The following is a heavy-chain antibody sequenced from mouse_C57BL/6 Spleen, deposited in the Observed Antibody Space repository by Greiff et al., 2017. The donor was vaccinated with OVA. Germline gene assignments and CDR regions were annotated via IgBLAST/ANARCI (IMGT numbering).Heavy chain of an antibody. J-gene: IGHJ1*03. CDR1: GYTFTSYW. V-gene: IGHV1-61*01. CDR3: ARSGDGYYWYLDV. CDR2: IYPSDSET. Sequence: QVQLQQPGAELVRPGSSVKLSCKASGYTFTSYWMDWVKQRPGQGLEWIGNIYPSDSETHYNQKFKDKATLTVDKSSSTAYMQLSSLTSEDSAVYYCARSGDGYYWYLDVWGKGTTVTVSS. D-gene: IGHD2-3*01.